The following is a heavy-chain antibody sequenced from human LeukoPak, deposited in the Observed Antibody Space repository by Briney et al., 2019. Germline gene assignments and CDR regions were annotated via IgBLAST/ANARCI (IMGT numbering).Heavy chain of an antibody. D-gene: IGHD6-6*01. J-gene: IGHJ4*02. V-gene: IGHV3-23*01. CDR2: TDNAGTT. CDR1: GFTFSSYA. CDR3: AETNISSWSAGYYSDY. Sequence: GGSLRLSCAASGFTFSSYAMSWVRQAPGKGLEWVSTDNAGTTYYADSVKGRFTISRDNSKNTLYLQMNSLRAEDTAIYYCAETNISSWSAGYYSDYWGRGTLVTVSS.